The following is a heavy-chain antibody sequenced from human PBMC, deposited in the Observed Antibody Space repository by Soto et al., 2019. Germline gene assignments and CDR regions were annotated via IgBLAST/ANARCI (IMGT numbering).Heavy chain of an antibody. Sequence: SETLSLTCTVSGGSVSSGSYYWSWIRQPPGKGLEWIGYIYYSGSTNYNPSLKSRVTISVDTSKNQFSLKLSSVTAADTAVYYCARVGYSYAVYYFDYWGQGTLVTVPQ. CDR3: ARVGYSYAVYYFDY. CDR2: IYYSGST. J-gene: IGHJ4*02. D-gene: IGHD5-18*01. CDR1: GGSVSSGSYY. V-gene: IGHV4-61*01.